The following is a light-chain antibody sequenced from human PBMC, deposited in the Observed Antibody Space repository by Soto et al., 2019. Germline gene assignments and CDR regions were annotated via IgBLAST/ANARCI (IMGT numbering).Light chain of an antibody. V-gene: IGKV1-8*01. CDR1: QGISSY. J-gene: IGKJ1*01. CDR3: QQYNSYSPCT. Sequence: AIRMSQSPSSLSASTGDRVTITCRASQGISSYLAWYQQKPGKAPKLLIYAASTLQSGVPSRFSGSGSGTDFTLTISCLQSEDFATYYCQQYNSYSPCTFGPGTKVDI. CDR2: AAS.